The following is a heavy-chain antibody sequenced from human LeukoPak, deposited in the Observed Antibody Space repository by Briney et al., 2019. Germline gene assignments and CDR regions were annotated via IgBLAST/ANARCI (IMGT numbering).Heavy chain of an antibody. CDR2: ININGSP. J-gene: IGHJ4*02. Sequence: QASETLSLTCTVSGDSISSGSYHWSWIRQPAGKGLEWIGRININGSPNYNPSLRSPVSISLDTSKNQLSLKVYSVTAADTAVYYCARQATIGMTPVVTYFDYWGQGTLVTVSS. D-gene: IGHD4-23*01. V-gene: IGHV4-61*02. CDR3: ARQATIGMTPVVTYFDY. CDR1: GDSISSGSYH.